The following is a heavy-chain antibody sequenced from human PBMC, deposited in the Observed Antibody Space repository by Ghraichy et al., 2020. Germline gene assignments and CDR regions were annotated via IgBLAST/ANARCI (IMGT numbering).Heavy chain of an antibody. CDR2: ISTSSNTI. CDR3: ARDLAFCGGDCYSDY. CDR1: GFAFSSYS. J-gene: IGHJ4*02. V-gene: IGHV3-48*01. Sequence: GGSLRLSCAASGFAFSSYSMNWVRQAPGKGLEWVSYISTSSNTIYYADSVKGRFTISRDNAKNLLYLQMNSLRAEDTAVYYCARDLAFCGGDCYSDYWGQGTLVTVSS. D-gene: IGHD2-21*02.